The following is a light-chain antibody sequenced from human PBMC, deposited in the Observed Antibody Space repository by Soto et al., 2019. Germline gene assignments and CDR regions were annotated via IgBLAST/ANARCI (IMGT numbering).Light chain of an antibody. CDR1: SSDVGGYNY. V-gene: IGLV2-14*01. CDR3: SSFTTSNTLV. Sequence: QSVLTQPASVSGSPGQSITISCTGTSSDVGGYNYVSWYQQHPRKAPKLMIYEVNDRPSGVSNRFSGSKSGNTASLTISGLQAEDEADYYCSSFTTSNTLVFGTGTKVTVL. J-gene: IGLJ1*01. CDR2: EVN.